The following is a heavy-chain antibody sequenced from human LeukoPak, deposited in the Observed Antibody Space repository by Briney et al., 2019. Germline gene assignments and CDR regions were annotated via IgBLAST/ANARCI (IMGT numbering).Heavy chain of an antibody. V-gene: IGHV3-74*01. CDR2: IISDGSDT. CDR3: ARGNAHAFDI. CDR1: GFTFSSYW. J-gene: IGHJ3*02. Sequence: PGGSLRLSCAASGFTFSSYWMHWVRQAPGKGLVWVSRIISDGSDTSYADSVKGRFTISRDNAKNTLYLQMNSLRAEDTAVYYCARGNAHAFDIWGQGTMVTVSS.